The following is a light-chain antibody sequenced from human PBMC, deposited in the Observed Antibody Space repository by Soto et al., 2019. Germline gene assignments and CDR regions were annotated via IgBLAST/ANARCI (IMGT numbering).Light chain of an antibody. CDR1: QSVRSK. CDR2: DAS. V-gene: IGKV3-15*01. Sequence: EIVMTQSPGTLSVSPGERATLSCRASQSVRSKLAWYQQKPGQAPRLLIYDASTRATGIPARFSGSGSGTEXXXXXXXXXXXXXAVYYCQQYNNWPPITFGQGTRLEIK. CDR3: QQYNNWPPIT. J-gene: IGKJ5*01.